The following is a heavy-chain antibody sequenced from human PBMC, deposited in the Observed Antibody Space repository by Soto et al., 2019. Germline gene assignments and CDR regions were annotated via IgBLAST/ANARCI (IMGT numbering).Heavy chain of an antibody. CDR3: ASGIVVVVAATDYYYYGMDV. Sequence: SVKVSCKASGGTFSSYAISWVRQAPGQGLEWMGGIIPIFGTANYAPKFQGRVTITADESTSTAYMELSSLRSEDTAVYYCASGIVVVVAATDYYYYGMDVWGQGTTVTVSS. CDR1: GGTFSSYA. CDR2: IIPIFGTA. D-gene: IGHD2-15*01. V-gene: IGHV1-69*13. J-gene: IGHJ6*02.